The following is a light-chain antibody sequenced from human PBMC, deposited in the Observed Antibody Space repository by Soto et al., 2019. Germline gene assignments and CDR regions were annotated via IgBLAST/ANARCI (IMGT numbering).Light chain of an antibody. V-gene: IGKV1-5*03. CDR1: QSIKSW. CDR3: QQYSSYPWT. Sequence: DVQMTQSPSTLSASIGDRVTISCRASQSIKSWMAWYQQEPGKAPKLLISEASSLEGGVPSRFSGSGSGTEFALTISTPQPDDSATYYCQQYSSYPWTFGQGTKVEGK. CDR2: EAS. J-gene: IGKJ1*01.